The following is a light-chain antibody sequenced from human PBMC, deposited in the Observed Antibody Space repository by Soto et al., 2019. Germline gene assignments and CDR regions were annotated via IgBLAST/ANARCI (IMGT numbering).Light chain of an antibody. CDR1: SSNIGSNT. Sequence: SALTQPPSASVTPGQRVTISCSGSSSNIGSNTVNWYQQLPGTAPKLLIYSNNQRPSGVPDRFSGSKSGTSASLAISGLQSEDEADYYCAAWDDSLNGVLFGGGTKVTVL. CDR3: AAWDDSLNGVL. CDR2: SNN. V-gene: IGLV1-44*01. J-gene: IGLJ2*01.